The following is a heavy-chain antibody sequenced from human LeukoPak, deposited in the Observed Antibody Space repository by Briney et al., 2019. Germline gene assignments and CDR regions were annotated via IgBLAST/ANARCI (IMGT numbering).Heavy chain of an antibody. V-gene: IGHV4-4*07. J-gene: IGHJ5*02. CDR1: GGSISSYY. CDR3: ARDNYDNTAIGDWFDP. CDR2: IYTTGST. D-gene: IGHD3-22*01. Sequence: SETLSLTCTVSGGSISSYYWSWSRQPAGKGLEWIGRIYTTGSTNYNPSLKSRVTMSIDTSKNQFSLKLSSVTAADTAVYYCARDNYDNTAIGDWFDPWGQGTLVTVSS.